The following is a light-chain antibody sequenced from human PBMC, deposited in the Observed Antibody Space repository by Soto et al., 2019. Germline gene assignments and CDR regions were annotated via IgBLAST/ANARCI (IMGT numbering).Light chain of an antibody. Sequence: AIRMTQSPSSFSASTGDRVTITCRASQGISSYLAWYQQKPGKAPKLLIYAASTLQSGVPSRFSGSGSGTDFTLTISCLQSEDFATYYCKQYYSDPFTFGPGTKVDI. CDR2: AAS. J-gene: IGKJ3*01. CDR1: QGISSY. V-gene: IGKV1-8*01. CDR3: KQYYSDPFT.